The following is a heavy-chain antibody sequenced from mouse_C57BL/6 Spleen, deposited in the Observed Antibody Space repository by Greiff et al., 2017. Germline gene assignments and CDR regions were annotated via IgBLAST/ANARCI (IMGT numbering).Heavy chain of an antibody. V-gene: IGHV1-81*01. Sequence: VKLVESGAELARPGASVKLSCKASGYTFTSYGISWVKQRTGQGLEWIGEIYPRSGNTYYNEKFKGKATLTADKSSSTAYMELRSLTSEDSAVYFCAREGMVTTRWYFDVWGTGTTVTVSS. CDR3: AREGMVTTRWYFDV. CDR2: IYPRSGNT. CDR1: GYTFTSYG. D-gene: IGHD2-2*01. J-gene: IGHJ1*03.